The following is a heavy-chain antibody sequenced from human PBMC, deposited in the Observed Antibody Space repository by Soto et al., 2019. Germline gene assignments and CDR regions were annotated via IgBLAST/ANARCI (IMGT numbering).Heavy chain of an antibody. V-gene: IGHV1-18*01. Sequence: QIQMVQSGAEVKQPGASVKISCKTSGYTFSSYSINWVRQAHGQGLEWMARISTTSGNTHYAERVQGRVTVTLDKSARTAFMEMWGLTSDDTAVYFCARDKGYYDFCGQGTLVTVSS. CDR1: GYTFSSYS. CDR2: ISTTSGNT. CDR3: ARDKGYYDF. J-gene: IGHJ4*02.